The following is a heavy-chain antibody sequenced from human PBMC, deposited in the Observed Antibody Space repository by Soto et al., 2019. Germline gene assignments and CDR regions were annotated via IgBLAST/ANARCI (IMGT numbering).Heavy chain of an antibody. CDR3: AREGNYGNHHDGFDI. D-gene: IGHD1-7*01. CDR1: GFTFSSYW. V-gene: IGHV3-74*01. CDR2: VNSDVSST. J-gene: IGHJ3*02. Sequence: EVQLVESGGGLVQPGGSLRLSCAASGFTFSSYWMHWVRQAPGKGLVWVSRVNSDVSSTNYADSVKGRFTISRDNAKVTLYLQMSSLRAEDTAVYYCAREGNYGNHHDGFDIWGQGTMVTVSS.